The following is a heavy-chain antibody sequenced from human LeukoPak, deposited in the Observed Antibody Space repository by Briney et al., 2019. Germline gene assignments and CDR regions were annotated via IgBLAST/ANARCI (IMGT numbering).Heavy chain of an antibody. CDR3: AKLDGYYGSGSYYKAPPPHFDY. J-gene: IGHJ4*02. Sequence: GGSLRLSCAASGFTFSSHWMRWVRQAPGKGLDWVSTISASGGSTYYADSVKGRFTISRDNSKNTLYLQMNSLRVDDTAVYYCAKLDGYYGSGSYYKAPPPHFDYWGQGTLVTVSS. CDR2: ISASGGST. CDR1: GFTFSSHW. V-gene: IGHV3-23*01. D-gene: IGHD3-10*01.